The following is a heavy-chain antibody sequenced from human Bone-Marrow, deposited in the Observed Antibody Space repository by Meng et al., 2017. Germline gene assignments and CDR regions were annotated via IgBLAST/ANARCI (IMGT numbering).Heavy chain of an antibody. D-gene: IGHD4-11*01. V-gene: IGHV1-3*01. CDR3: ARVYSNPGNYYYYAFDV. J-gene: IGHJ6*02. Sequence: ASVKVSCKASGYTFTSYAIHWVRQAPGPRLEWMGWITAGNGDTKYSQKFQGRVTITKDTSASTAYMELSSLRSEDTAVYYCARVYSNPGNYYYYAFDVWGQGTTVTVSS. CDR1: GYTFTSYA. CDR2: ITAGNGDT.